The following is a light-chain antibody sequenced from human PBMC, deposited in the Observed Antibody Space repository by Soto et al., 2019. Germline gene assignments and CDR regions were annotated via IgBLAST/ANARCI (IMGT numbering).Light chain of an antibody. CDR1: QSVSSSY. CDR2: GAS. J-gene: IGKJ1*01. CDR3: QQYGSSPGT. Sequence: EIVLTQSPGTLSLSPGERATLSCRASQSVSSSYLAWYLQKPGQAPILRIYGASTRATGIPGRFSRSGSGTDFTLTISRLEPEDFAVYYCQQYGSSPGTFGQGTKVEIK. V-gene: IGKV3-20*01.